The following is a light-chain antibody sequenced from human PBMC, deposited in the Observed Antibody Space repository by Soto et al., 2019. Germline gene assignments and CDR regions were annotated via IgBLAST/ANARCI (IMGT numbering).Light chain of an antibody. J-gene: IGLJ3*02. Sequence: QSALTQPRSVSGSPGQSVTISCTGTSSDVGGHNYVTWYQQHPGKAPKLMIYDVDKRPSGVPDRFSGSKSGNTASLTISGLQAEDETDYYCCSYAGSYTLVFGGGTKRTV. V-gene: IGLV2-11*01. CDR2: DVD. CDR3: CSYAGSYTLV. CDR1: SSDVGGHNY.